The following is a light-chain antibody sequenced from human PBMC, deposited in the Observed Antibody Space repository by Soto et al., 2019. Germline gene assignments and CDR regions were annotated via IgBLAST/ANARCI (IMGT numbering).Light chain of an antibody. Sequence: EIVLTQSPATLSLSPGERATLSCRASQSVSSYLAWYQQKPGQAPRLLIYDASNRATGIPARFSGSGSGTDFTHTISSLEPDDFAVYYCQQRSNWPPRFTFGPGTKVDIK. CDR1: QSVSSY. CDR3: QQRSNWPPRFT. V-gene: IGKV3-11*01. CDR2: DAS. J-gene: IGKJ3*01.